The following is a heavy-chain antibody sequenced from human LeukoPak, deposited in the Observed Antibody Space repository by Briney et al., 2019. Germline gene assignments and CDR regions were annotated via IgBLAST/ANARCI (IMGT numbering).Heavy chain of an antibody. CDR3: AARARDYGDFDFDY. J-gene: IGHJ4*02. CDR1: GYSFTSYW. V-gene: IGHV5-10-1*01. Sequence: GGSLKISCQGSGYSFTSYWMTWVRQMPGKGREWMGRIDPSDSYTNYSPSFQGHVTISADKSISTAYLQWSSLKASNTAMYYCAARARDYGDFDFDYWGQGTLVTVSS. CDR2: IDPSDSYT. D-gene: IGHD4-17*01.